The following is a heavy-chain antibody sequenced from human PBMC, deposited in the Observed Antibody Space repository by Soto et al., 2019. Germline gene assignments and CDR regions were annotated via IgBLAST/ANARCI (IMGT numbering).Heavy chain of an antibody. J-gene: IGHJ3*02. CDR1: GGSISSGDYY. CDR2: IYYSGST. Sequence: QVQLQESGPGLVKPSQTLSLTCTVSGGSISSGDYYWSWIRQPPGKGLEWIGYIYYSGSTYYNPSHKRRVTILVDTSKNQFSLKLSSVTAADTAVYYCATYTAMVVDDAFDIWGQGTMVTVSS. CDR3: ATYTAMVVDDAFDI. D-gene: IGHD5-18*01. V-gene: IGHV4-30-4*01.